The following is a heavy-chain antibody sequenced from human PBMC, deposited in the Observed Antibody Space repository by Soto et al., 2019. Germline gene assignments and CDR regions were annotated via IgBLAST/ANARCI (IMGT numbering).Heavy chain of an antibody. CDR3: ARGPLSGTANLFDY. Sequence: ASVKVSCKASGYTFTSYTIHWVRQAPGQSLEWMGWINAGQGNTKYSQKFQDRVTLTRDTSASTAYMDLSSLRSEDTAVYYCARGPLSGTANLFDYWGQGALVTVSS. J-gene: IGHJ4*02. CDR1: GYTFTSYT. V-gene: IGHV1-3*01. CDR2: INAGQGNT. D-gene: IGHD1-1*01.